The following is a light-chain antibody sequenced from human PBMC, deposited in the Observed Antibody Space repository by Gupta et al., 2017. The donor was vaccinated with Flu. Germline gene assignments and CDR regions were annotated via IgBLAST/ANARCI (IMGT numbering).Light chain of an antibody. J-gene: IGLJ3*02. Sequence: GPSSSAVAWHQPQPEKGPRYLMKLNSDGSHFKRDGIPDRFSCSSSGAERYLTISSLQSEDEADYYCQTWGTDSRVFGGGTKLTVL. CDR2: LNSDGSH. CDR3: QTWGTDSRV. V-gene: IGLV4-69*01. CDR1: GPSSSA.